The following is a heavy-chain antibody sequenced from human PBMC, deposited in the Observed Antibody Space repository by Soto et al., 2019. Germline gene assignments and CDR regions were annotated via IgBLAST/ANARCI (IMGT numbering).Heavy chain of an antibody. CDR1: GFTFSSYS. Sequence: GGSLRLSCAASGFTFSSYSMNWVRQAPGKRLEWVSYISSSSTIYYADSVKGRFTISRDNAKNSLYLQMNSLRAEDTAVYYCARDLGCCSGGPIVLYGIDPWGQGTLVTVSS. D-gene: IGHD2-15*01. J-gene: IGHJ5*02. CDR2: ISSSSTI. V-gene: IGHV3-48*01. CDR3: ARDLGCCSGGPIVLYGIDP.